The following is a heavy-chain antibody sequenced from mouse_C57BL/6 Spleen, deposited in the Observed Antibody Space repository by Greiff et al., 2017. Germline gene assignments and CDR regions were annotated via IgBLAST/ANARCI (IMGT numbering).Heavy chain of an antibody. D-gene: IGHD2-4*01. CDR3: ARGGVYDYDGDFDY. J-gene: IGHJ2*01. V-gene: IGHV5-16*01. Sequence: DVKLVESEGGLVQPGSSMKLSCTASGFTFSDYYMAWVRQVPEKGLEWVANINYDGSSTYYLDSLKSRFIISRDNAKNILYLQMSSLKSEDTATYYCARGGVYDYDGDFDYWGQGTTLTVSS. CDR1: GFTFSDYY. CDR2: INYDGSST.